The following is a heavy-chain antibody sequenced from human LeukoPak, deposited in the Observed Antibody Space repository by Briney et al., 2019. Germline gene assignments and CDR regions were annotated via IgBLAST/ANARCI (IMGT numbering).Heavy chain of an antibody. Sequence: SETLSLTCAVYGGSFSGYYWSWIRQPPGKGLEWIGEINHSGSTNYNPSLKSRVTISVDTSKNRFSLKLSSVTAADTAVYYCARGRGSEQWLVPAYFDYWGQGTLVTVSS. D-gene: IGHD6-19*01. J-gene: IGHJ4*02. CDR1: GGSFSGYY. CDR3: ARGRGSEQWLVPAYFDY. CDR2: INHSGST. V-gene: IGHV4-34*01.